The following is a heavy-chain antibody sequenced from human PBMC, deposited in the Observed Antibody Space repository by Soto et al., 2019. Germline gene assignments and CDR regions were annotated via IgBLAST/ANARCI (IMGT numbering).Heavy chain of an antibody. CDR1: GVSISSYY. V-gene: IGHV4-59*01. Sequence: SETLSLTCTVSGVSISSYYWIWIRQPPGKGLEWIGYIYYSGSTNYNPSLKSRVTISVDTSKNQFSLKLSSVTAADTAVYYCARLGVYMDVWGKGTTVTVSS. J-gene: IGHJ6*03. CDR3: ARLGVYMDV. CDR2: IYYSGST.